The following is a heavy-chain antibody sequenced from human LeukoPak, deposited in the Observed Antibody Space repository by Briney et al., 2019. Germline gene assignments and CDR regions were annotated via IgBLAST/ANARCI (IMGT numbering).Heavy chain of an antibody. D-gene: IGHD3-10*01. CDR1: GFTFRNYV. Sequence: GGSLRLSCAASGFTFRNYVIHWVRQAPGKGLEWVAVTSSDLNVKLYADSVKGRFAISRDNSRSTLYLQMNSLRPEDTAIYYCAREGYYGSGSPPSLYFDYWGQGTLVTVSS. V-gene: IGHV3-30*09. CDR3: AREGYYGSGSPPSLYFDY. CDR2: TSSDLNVK. J-gene: IGHJ4*02.